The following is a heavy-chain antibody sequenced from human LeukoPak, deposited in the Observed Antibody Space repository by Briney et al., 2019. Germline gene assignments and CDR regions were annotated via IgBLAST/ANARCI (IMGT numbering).Heavy chain of an antibody. J-gene: IGHJ1*01. CDR2: MRGSGSST. CDR3: AKEEQDSSGYFHQYFQH. Sequence: GGSLRLSCAASGFTFSSYAMSWVRQAPGKGLEGVSAMRGSGSSTYYTDCVRGRFTISKDNSKNTLYLEMNSLRAEDTAVYYCAKEEQDSSGYFHQYFQHWGQGTLVTVSS. D-gene: IGHD3-22*01. V-gene: IGHV3-23*01. CDR1: GFTFSSYA.